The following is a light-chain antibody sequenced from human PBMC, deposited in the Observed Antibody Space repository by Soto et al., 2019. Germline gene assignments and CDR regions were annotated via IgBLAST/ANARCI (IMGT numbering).Light chain of an antibody. CDR2: DAS. CDR1: QSLNARY. Sequence: EIVLTQSPGTLSLSPGERATLSCRASQSLNARYLAWYQVKPGQAPRLLIYDASNRATGIPARFSGSGSGTDFTLTISSLEPADFAVYYCQQRSNWPPITFGQGTRLEIK. V-gene: IGKV3-11*01. J-gene: IGKJ5*01. CDR3: QQRSNWPPIT.